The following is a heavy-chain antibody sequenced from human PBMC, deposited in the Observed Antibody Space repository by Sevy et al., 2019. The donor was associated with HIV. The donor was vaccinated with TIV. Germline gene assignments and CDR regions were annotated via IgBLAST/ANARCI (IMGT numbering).Heavy chain of an antibody. Sequence: GGSLRLSCAASGFTFNTYGMHWVRQAPGKGLEWVAVVSYDGSNKYYADSVQGRFTISRDNSRNKLYLQVNSLRTEDTAVYYCAKAMDTWIQLWSLIDYWGQGTLVTVSS. D-gene: IGHD5-18*01. CDR2: VSYDGSNK. CDR3: AKAMDTWIQLWSLIDY. V-gene: IGHV3-30*18. CDR1: GFTFNTYG. J-gene: IGHJ4*02.